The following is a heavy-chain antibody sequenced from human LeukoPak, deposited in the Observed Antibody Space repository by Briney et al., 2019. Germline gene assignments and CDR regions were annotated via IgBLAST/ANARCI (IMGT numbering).Heavy chain of an antibody. CDR3: AKDPEPIAAAGTNNWFDP. V-gene: IGHV3-23*01. CDR2: ISGSGGST. CDR1: GFTFSSYA. D-gene: IGHD6-13*01. Sequence: GGSLRLSCAASGFTFSSYAMSWVRQAPGKGLEWVSAISGSGGSTYYADSVKGRFTISRDNSKNTLYLQMNSLRAEDTAVYYCAKDPEPIAAAGTNNWFDPWGQGTLVTVSS. J-gene: IGHJ5*02.